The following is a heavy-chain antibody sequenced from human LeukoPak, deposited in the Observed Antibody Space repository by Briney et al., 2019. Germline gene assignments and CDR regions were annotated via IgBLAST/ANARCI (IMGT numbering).Heavy chain of an antibody. Sequence: ASVKVSCKASGYTFTSYDINWVRQATGQGLEWMGIINPSGGSTSYAQKFQGRVTMTRDTSTSTVYMELSSLRSEDTAVYYCARDYYDSSGYYVFDYWGQGTLVTVSS. D-gene: IGHD3-22*01. CDR2: INPSGGST. J-gene: IGHJ4*02. V-gene: IGHV1-46*01. CDR3: ARDYYDSSGYYVFDY. CDR1: GYTFTSYD.